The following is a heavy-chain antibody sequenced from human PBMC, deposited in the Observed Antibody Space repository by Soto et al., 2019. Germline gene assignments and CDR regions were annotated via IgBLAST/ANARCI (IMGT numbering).Heavy chain of an antibody. CDR3: VSCVSAHFDF. CDR1: GFIFGNHG. CDR2: INANAIDT. J-gene: IGHJ4*02. Sequence: GGSLRLSCAASGFIFGNHGMTWVRQAPGRALEWVSTINANAIDTHYADSVKGRFTISRDNSKSTLDLQMNSLRDEDAAIYYGVSCVSAHFDFWGPGTLVTVSS. V-gene: IGHV3-23*01.